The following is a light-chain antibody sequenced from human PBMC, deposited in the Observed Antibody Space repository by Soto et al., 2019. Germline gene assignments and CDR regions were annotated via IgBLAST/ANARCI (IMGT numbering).Light chain of an antibody. CDR3: TSSTTSSLGL. J-gene: IGLJ1*01. CDR2: EVS. Sequence: SSLTQPASVSGSPGQSITISCTGTSSDVGGYPYVSWYQQHPGEAPKLMIFEVSNRPSGVSPRFSGSRSGNTASLTISGLQAEDQADYYCTSSTTSSLGLFGPGTKVTVL. V-gene: IGLV2-14*01. CDR1: SSDVGGYPY.